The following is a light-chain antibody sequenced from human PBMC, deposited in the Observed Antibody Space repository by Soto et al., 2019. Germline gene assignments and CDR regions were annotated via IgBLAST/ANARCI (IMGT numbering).Light chain of an antibody. CDR1: SSDVGGYNY. Sequence: QSALTQPASVSGSPGQSITISCTGTSSDVGGYNYVSWYQQHPGKAPKLMIYDVSNRPSGVSNRFSGSKSGNMASLTISGLQAEDEADYYCSSYTSSSTLGFGGGTQLTVL. V-gene: IGLV2-14*01. CDR3: SSYTSSSTLG. J-gene: IGLJ2*01. CDR2: DVS.